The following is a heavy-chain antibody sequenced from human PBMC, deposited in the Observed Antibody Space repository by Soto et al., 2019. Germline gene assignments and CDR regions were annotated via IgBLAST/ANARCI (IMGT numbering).Heavy chain of an antibody. Sequence: EVQLVESGGGLVQPGGSLRLSCAASGFTFSTYRMHWVRQVPGKGLVWVSRINTDGSDTNYADSVKGRCTISRDNTRNTLYLQMNSLSAEDTAVYSCAKLTGWTEVVDYWGQGTLVTVSS. CDR3: AKLTGWTEVVDY. D-gene: IGHD6-19*01. CDR1: GFTFSTYR. J-gene: IGHJ4*02. V-gene: IGHV3-74*01. CDR2: INTDGSDT.